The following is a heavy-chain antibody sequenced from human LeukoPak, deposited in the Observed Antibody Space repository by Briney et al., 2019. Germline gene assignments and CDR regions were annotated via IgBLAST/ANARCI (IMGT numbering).Heavy chain of an antibody. CDR2: INPNSGGT. V-gene: IGHV1-2*04. D-gene: IGHD2-8*01. Sequence: ASVKVSCKASGYTFTGYYMHWVRQAPGQGLEWMGWINPNSGGTNYAQKFQGWVTMTRDTSISTAYMELSRLRSDDTAVYYCAREYLYCTNGVCWPLSTPDYYFDYWGQGTLVTVSS. CDR3: AREYLYCTNGVCWPLSTPDYYFDY. J-gene: IGHJ4*02. CDR1: GYTFTGYY.